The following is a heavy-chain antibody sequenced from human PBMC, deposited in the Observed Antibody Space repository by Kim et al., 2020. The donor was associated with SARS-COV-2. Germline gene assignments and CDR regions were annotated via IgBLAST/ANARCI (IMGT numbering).Heavy chain of an antibody. J-gene: IGHJ3*02. D-gene: IGHD3-10*01. CDR3: ARAIWFGDSFDI. CDR2: T. V-gene: IGHV3-53*04. Sequence: TDYADAVNGRATNTRHNTKNTLYLQMNSLGAEDTAVYYWARAIWFGDSFDIWGQGTMVTVSS.